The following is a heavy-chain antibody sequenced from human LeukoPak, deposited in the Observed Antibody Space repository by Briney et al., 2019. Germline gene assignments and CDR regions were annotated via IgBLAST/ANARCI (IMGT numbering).Heavy chain of an antibody. CDR2: ISAYNGNT. J-gene: IGHJ4*02. CDR1: GYTFTSYG. Sequence: RGASVKVSCKASGYTFTSYGISWVRQAPGQGLEWMGWISAYNGNTNYAQKLQGRVTMTTDTSTSTAYMELRSLGSDDTAVYYCARGEGATTQEDFDYWGQGTLVTVSS. V-gene: IGHV1-18*01. CDR3: ARGEGATTQEDFDY. D-gene: IGHD1-26*01.